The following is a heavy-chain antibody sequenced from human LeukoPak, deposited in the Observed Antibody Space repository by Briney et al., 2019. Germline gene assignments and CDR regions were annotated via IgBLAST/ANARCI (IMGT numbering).Heavy chain of an antibody. V-gene: IGHV3-43*01. CDR3: ARGGYYGSGRYYFDS. CDR2: IRWDGGTT. D-gene: IGHD3-3*01. Sequence: PGGSLRLSCAASGFTFDDYSMHWVRQVPGTGLEWVSLIRWDGGTTNYADSVKGRFTISRDNRENAVYLQMNSLRIEDTAIYYCARGGYYGSGRYYFDSWGQGTLVTVSS. J-gene: IGHJ4*02. CDR1: GFTFDDYS.